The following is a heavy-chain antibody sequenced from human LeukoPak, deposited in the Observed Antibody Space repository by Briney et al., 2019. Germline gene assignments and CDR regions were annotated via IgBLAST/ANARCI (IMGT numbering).Heavy chain of an antibody. CDR1: GGSISSSYSY. J-gene: IGHJ6*02. CDR2: IYYSGST. CDR3: ARAHSIASYYYGVDV. D-gene: IGHD2/OR15-2a*01. V-gene: IGHV4-39*07. Sequence: SETLFLTCTVSGGSISSSYSYWGWIRQPPGKGLEWIGNIYYSGSTYYSPSLTSRVTVSVDTSENQFSLKLSSVTAADTAVYYCARAHSIASYYYGVDVWGQGTTVTVSS.